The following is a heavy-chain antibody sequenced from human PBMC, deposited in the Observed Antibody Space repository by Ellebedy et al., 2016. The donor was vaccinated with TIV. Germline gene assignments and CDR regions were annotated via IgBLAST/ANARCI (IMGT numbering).Heavy chain of an antibody. CDR2: IYPGDSDT. CDR1: GYSFTSYW. V-gene: IGHV5-51*01. J-gene: IGHJ4*02. Sequence: GESLKISXKGSGYSFTSYWIGWARQMPGKGLEWMGIIYPGDSDTRYSPSFQGQVTISADKSISTPYLQWSSLKASDTAMYYCARQPLYCSGGSCYPDYWGQGTLVTVSS. D-gene: IGHD2-15*01. CDR3: ARQPLYCSGGSCYPDY.